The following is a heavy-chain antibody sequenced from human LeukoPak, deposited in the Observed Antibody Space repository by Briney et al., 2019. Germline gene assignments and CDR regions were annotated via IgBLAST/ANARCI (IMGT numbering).Heavy chain of an antibody. Sequence: GASVKVSCKASGYTFTGYYMHWVRQAPGQGLEWMGWINPNSGGTNYAQKFQGRVTMTRDTSISTAYMELSSLRSEDTAVYYCATDRFSHAYCGGDCYTDAFDIWGQGTMVTVSS. CDR1: GYTFTGYY. J-gene: IGHJ3*02. CDR2: INPNSGGT. CDR3: ATDRFSHAYCGGDCYTDAFDI. D-gene: IGHD2-21*02. V-gene: IGHV1-2*02.